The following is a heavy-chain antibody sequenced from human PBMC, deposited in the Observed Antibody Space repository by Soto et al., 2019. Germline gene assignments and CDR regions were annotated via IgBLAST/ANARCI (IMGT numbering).Heavy chain of an antibody. V-gene: IGHV1-69*01. CDR1: GGTFSNYA. CDR2: IIPIFGTS. D-gene: IGHD3-10*01. Sequence: VQLVQSGAAVKQPGSSVKVSCKASGGTFSNYAVTWVRQAPGHGLEWMGGIIPIFGTSNYAQKFQGRVTITADESTSTAYMELTSVSSEDTAVYYCARVSGPGTYFSPGDYWGQGPLVTVSS. J-gene: IGHJ4*02. CDR3: ARVSGPGTYFSPGDY.